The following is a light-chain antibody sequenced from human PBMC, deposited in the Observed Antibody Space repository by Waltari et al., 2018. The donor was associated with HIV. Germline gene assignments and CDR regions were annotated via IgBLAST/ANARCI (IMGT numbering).Light chain of an antibody. Sequence: QSALTQPASVSGSPGQSITISCDVNDYEYVSWYQHHPGKAPKVIIYECSNRPSGLSNRFSGSKAGDTATLTISGLQPEDEAVYFCTSYVSSSTPVFGRGTKVTVL. V-gene: IGLV2-14*01. J-gene: IGLJ3*02. CDR3: TSYVSSSTPV. CDR2: ECS. CDR1: DVNDYEY.